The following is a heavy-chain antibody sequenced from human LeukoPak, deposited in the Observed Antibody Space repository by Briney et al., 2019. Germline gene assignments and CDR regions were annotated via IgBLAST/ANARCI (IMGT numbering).Heavy chain of an antibody. D-gene: IGHD5-18*01. J-gene: IGHJ4*02. CDR3: ACGSGYSYGGFDY. CDR1: GYTLTELS. Sequence: ASEKVSCKVSGYTLTELSMRWVRQAPGKGLEWMGGFDPEDGETIYAQKFQGRVTMTEDTSTDTAYMELSSLRSEDTAVYYCACGSGYSYGGFDYWGQGTLVTVSS. CDR2: FDPEDGET. V-gene: IGHV1-24*01.